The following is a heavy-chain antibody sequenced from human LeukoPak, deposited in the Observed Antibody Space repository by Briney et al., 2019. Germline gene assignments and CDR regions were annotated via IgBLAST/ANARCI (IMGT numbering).Heavy chain of an antibody. Sequence: PSETLSLTCAVYGGSFSGYYWSWIRQPPGKGLEWIGEINHSGSTNYNPSLKSRVTISVDTSKNQFSLKLSSVTAADTAVYYCARPRIAAHQVLFDYWGQGTLVTVSS. CDR2: INHSGST. D-gene: IGHD6-13*01. J-gene: IGHJ4*02. CDR3: ARPRIAAHQVLFDY. CDR1: GGSFSGYY. V-gene: IGHV4-34*01.